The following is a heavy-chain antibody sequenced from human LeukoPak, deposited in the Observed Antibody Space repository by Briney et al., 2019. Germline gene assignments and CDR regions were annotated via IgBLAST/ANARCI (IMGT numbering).Heavy chain of an antibody. Sequence: GGSLRLSCAASGFTFDDYGMSWVRQAPGKGLEWVSGINWNGGGTGYADSVKGRFTIARDNAKNPLYLVMNSLRAEDTAVYYCARVLNYYDSSGYYFSYWGQGTLVTVSS. J-gene: IGHJ4*02. D-gene: IGHD3-22*01. CDR2: INWNGGGT. V-gene: IGHV3-20*04. CDR1: GFTFDDYG. CDR3: ARVLNYYDSSGYYFSY.